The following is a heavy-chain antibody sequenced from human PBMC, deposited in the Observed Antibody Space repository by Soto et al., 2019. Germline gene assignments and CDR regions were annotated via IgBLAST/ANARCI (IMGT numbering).Heavy chain of an antibody. Sequence: ASVKVSCKASGYTFTSYAMHWVRQAPGQRLEWMGWINAGNGNTKYSQKFQGRVTITRDTSASTAYMELSSLRSEDTAVYYCARDLNYDAYYYDSSGPEGYGMDVWGQGTTVTVSS. D-gene: IGHD3-22*01. J-gene: IGHJ6*02. V-gene: IGHV1-3*01. CDR2: INAGNGNT. CDR3: ARDLNYDAYYYDSSGPEGYGMDV. CDR1: GYTFTSYA.